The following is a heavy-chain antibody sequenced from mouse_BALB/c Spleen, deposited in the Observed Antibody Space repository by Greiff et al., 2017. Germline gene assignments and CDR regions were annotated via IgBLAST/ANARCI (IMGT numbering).Heavy chain of an antibody. V-gene: IGHV3-6*02. CDR1: GYSITSGYY. Sequence: EVQLQESGPGLVKPSQSLSLTCSVTGYSITSGYYWNWIRQFPGNKLEWMGYISYDGSNNYNPSLKNRISITRDTSKNQFFLKLNSVTTEDTATYYCAREYGKGRENAMDYWGQGTSVTVSS. J-gene: IGHJ4*01. D-gene: IGHD2-10*02. CDR2: ISYDGSN. CDR3: AREYGKGRENAMDY.